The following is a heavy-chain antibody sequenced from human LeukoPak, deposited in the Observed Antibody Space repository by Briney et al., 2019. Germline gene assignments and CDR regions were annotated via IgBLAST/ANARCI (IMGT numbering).Heavy chain of an antibody. CDR3: AKDRYSTSWYYFDY. CDR2: ISYDGDNK. Sequence: GGSLRLSCAASGFTFSDYYMSWIRQTPGKGLEWVAVISYDGDNKYYADSVKGRFTISRDNSKNTLYLQMSSLRAEDTAVYYCAKDRYSTSWYYFDYWGQGSLVTVSS. D-gene: IGHD6-13*01. J-gene: IGHJ4*02. CDR1: GFTFSDYY. V-gene: IGHV3-30*18.